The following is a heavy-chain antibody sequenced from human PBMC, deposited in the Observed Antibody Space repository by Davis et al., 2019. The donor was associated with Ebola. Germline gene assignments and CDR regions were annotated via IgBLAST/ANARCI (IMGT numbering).Heavy chain of an antibody. CDR3: ARDLDSGYDFWSGYYGY. J-gene: IGHJ4*02. CDR1: GFTFSSYW. CDR2: IKQDGSEN. V-gene: IGHV3-7*03. D-gene: IGHD3-3*01. Sequence: GESLKISCAASGFTFSSYWMSWVRQAPGKGLEWVANIKQDGSENYYVDSVKGRFTISRDNAKNSLYLQMNSLRAEDTAVYYCARDLDSGYDFWSGYYGYWGQGTLVTVSS.